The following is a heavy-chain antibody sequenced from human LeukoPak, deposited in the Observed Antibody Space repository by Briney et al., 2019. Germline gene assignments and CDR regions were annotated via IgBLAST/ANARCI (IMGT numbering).Heavy chain of an antibody. CDR3: ARVGGSYGY. CDR1: GGTFSSYA. Sequence: ASVKVSCKASGGTFSSYAINWVRQATGQGLEWMGWMNPNSGNTDYAQKFQGRATMTRNTSISTAYMELSSLRSEDTAVYYCARVGGSYGYWGQGTLVTVSS. D-gene: IGHD1-26*01. CDR2: MNPNSGNT. J-gene: IGHJ4*02. V-gene: IGHV1-8*02.